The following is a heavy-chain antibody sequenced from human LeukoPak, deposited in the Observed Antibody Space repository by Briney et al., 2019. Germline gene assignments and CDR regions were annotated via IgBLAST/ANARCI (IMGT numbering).Heavy chain of an antibody. J-gene: IGHJ4*02. CDR1: GFTFDDYG. CDR3: ARVYCSGGSCYPPGDY. V-gene: IGHV3-20*04. CDR2: INWNGGST. Sequence: GGSLRLSCAASGFTFDDYGMSWVRQAPGKGLEWVSGINWNGGSTGYADSVKGRFTISRDNAKNSLYLQMNSLRAEDTALYYCARVYCSGGSCYPPGDYWGQGTLVTVSS. D-gene: IGHD2-15*01.